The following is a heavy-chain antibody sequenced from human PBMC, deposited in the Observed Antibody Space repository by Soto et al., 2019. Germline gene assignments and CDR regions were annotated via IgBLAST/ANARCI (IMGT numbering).Heavy chain of an antibody. D-gene: IGHD6-19*01. Sequence: SGPTLVNPTQTLTLTCTFSGFSLSTSGMCVSWIRQPPGKALEWLALIYWDDDKYYSTSLKTRLTISKDTSKNQVVLTMTNMDPVDTATYYCARTPNSSGWYYFDYWGQGTLVTVSS. CDR2: IYWDDDK. J-gene: IGHJ4*02. CDR3: ARTPNSSGWYYFDY. V-gene: IGHV2-70*01. CDR1: GFSLSTSGMC.